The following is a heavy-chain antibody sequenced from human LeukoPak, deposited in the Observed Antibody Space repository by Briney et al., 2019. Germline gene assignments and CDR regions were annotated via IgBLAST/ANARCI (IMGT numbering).Heavy chain of an antibody. J-gene: IGHJ4*02. CDR2: IKQDGSEK. Sequence: GGSLRLSCAASGFTFSSYWMSWVRQAPGKGLEWVANIKQDGSEKYYVDSVKGRFTISRDNAKNSLYLQMNSLRAEDTAVYYCAKPRGYSSLGVDYWGQGTLVTVSS. CDR3: AKPRGYSSLGVDY. D-gene: IGHD6-13*01. V-gene: IGHV3-7*01. CDR1: GFTFSSYW.